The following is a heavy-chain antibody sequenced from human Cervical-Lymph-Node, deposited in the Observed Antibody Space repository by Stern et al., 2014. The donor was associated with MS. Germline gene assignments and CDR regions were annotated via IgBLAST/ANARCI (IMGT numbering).Heavy chain of an antibody. V-gene: IGHV3-15*01. J-gene: IGHJ3*02. CDR3: TTEMGMIVVPDAFDI. CDR1: GFTFSNAW. D-gene: IGHD3-22*01. CDR2: IKSKTDGGTT. Sequence: VQLVESGGGLVKPGGSLRLSCAASGFTFSNAWMSWVRQAPGKGLEWVGRIKSKTDGGTTEYAAPVKGRFLISRDDSKNTLYLQMNSLKTEDTAVYYCTTEMGMIVVPDAFDIWGQGTMVTVSS.